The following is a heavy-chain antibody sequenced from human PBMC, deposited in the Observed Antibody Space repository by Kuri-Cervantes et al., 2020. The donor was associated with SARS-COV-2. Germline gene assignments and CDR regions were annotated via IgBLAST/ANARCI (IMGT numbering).Heavy chain of an antibody. J-gene: IGHJ4*02. V-gene: IGHV3-30*01. Sequence: GESLKISCAASGFTFSSYAMHWVRQAPGKGLEWVAVISYDGSNKYYADSVKGRFTISRDNSKNTLYLQMNSLRAEDTAVYYCANFPSSSSWQPPYFDYWGQGTLVTVSS. CDR1: GFTFSSYA. CDR3: ANFPSSSSWQPPYFDY. D-gene: IGHD6-13*01. CDR2: ISYDGSNK.